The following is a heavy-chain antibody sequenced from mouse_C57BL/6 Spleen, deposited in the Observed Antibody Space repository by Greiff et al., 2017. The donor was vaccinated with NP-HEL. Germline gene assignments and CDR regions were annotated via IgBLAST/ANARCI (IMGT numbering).Heavy chain of an antibody. CDR3: AREGGYLITTKRIYCDD. J-gene: IGHJ2*01. CDR1: GYTFTSYG. V-gene: IGHV1-81*01. D-gene: IGHD2-4*01. Sequence: QVQLKQSGAELARPGASVKLSCKASGYTFTSYGISWVKQRTGQGLEWIGEIYPRSGNTYYNEKFKGKATLTADKSSSTAYMELRSLTSEDSAVYFCAREGGYLITTKRIYCDDWGQGTTLTVSS. CDR2: IYPRSGNT.